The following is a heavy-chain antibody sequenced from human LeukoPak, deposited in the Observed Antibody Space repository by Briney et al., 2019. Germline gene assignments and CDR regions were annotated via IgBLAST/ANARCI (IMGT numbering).Heavy chain of an antibody. J-gene: IGHJ3*02. CDR3: ASAYYDFWSGHNDAFDI. V-gene: IGHV3-74*01. D-gene: IGHD3-3*01. CDR1: GFTFSSYW. CDR2: INSDGSST. Sequence: GGSLRLSCAASGFTFSSYWMHWVRQAPGKELVWVSRINSDGSSTSYADSVKGRFTISRDNAKNTLYLQMNSLRAEDTAVYYCASAYYDFWSGHNDAFDIWGRGTMVTVSS.